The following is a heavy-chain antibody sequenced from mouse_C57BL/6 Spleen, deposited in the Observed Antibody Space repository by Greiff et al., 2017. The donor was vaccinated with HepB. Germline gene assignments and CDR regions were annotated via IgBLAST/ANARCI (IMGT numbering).Heavy chain of an antibody. CDR2: IDPSDSYT. V-gene: IGHV1-69*01. CDR3: ARRGSYYAMDY. J-gene: IGHJ4*01. Sequence: VQLQQPGAELVMPGASVKLSCKASGYTFTSYWMHWVKQRPGQGLEWIGEIDPSDSYTNYNQKFKGKSTLTVDKSSSTAYMQLSSQTSEDSAVYYCARRGSYYAMDYWGQGTSVTVSS. CDR1: GYTFTSYW.